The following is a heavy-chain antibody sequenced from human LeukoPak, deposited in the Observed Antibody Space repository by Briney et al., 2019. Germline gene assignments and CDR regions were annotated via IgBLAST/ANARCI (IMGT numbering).Heavy chain of an antibody. Sequence: GGSLRLSCAASGFTFSSYGMHWVRQAPGKGLEWVAFIRYDGRNKYYADSVKGRFTISRDNSKNTLYLQMNSLRAEDTAVYYCASSGVYGSGSYPLYYYYYYGMDVWGLGTTVTVSS. CDR1: GFTFSSYG. D-gene: IGHD3-10*01. J-gene: IGHJ6*02. CDR2: IRYDGRNK. V-gene: IGHV3-30*02. CDR3: ASSGVYGSGSYPLYYYYYYGMDV.